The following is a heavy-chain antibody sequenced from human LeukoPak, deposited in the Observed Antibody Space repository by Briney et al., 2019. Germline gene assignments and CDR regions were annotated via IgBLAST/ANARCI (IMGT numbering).Heavy chain of an antibody. CDR3: ARDTIYYYDSSGYYPIDY. CDR1: GYTFTSYG. V-gene: IGHV1-18*01. Sequence: ASVKVSCKASGYTFTSYGISWVRQAPGQGLEWMGWISAYNGNTNYAQKLQGRVTMTTDTSTSTAYMELRNLRSDDTAVYYCARDTIYYYDSSGYYPIDYWGQGTLVTVSS. J-gene: IGHJ4*02. D-gene: IGHD3-22*01. CDR2: ISAYNGNT.